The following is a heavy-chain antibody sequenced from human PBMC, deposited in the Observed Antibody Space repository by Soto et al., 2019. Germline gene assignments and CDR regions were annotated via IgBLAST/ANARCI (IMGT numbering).Heavy chain of an antibody. J-gene: IGHJ5*02. CDR3: ARDQGVAAAGITWFDP. CDR1: GASMNSYH. Sequence: SETLSLTCTVSGASMNSYHWSWIRQPAGKGLEWIGYIHSSGSTNYNPSLKSRVTMSVDTSKNQFSLRLMSLTAADTAVYYCARDQGVAAAGITWFDPWGQGSLVTVSS. D-gene: IGHD6-13*01. V-gene: IGHV4-4*07. CDR2: IHSSGST.